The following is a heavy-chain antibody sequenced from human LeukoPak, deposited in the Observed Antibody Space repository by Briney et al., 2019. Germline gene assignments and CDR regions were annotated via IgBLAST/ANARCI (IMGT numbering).Heavy chain of an antibody. CDR1: GGSISSYY. D-gene: IGHD3-16*02. Sequence: PSETLSLTCTASGGSISSYYWSWIRQPAGKGLEWIGRIYTSGSTNYNPSLKSRVTMSVDTSKNQFSLQLSSVTAADTALYYCARARGESSIYYFDYWGQGTLVTVSS. V-gene: IGHV4-4*07. CDR2: IYTSGST. J-gene: IGHJ4*02. CDR3: ARARGESSIYYFDY.